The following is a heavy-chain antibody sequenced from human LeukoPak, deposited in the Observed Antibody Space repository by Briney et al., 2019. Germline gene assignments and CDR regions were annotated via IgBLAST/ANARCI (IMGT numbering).Heavy chain of an antibody. CDR3: ARGPIQLWIHNAMDV. CDR2: IRSKAYRGTT. D-gene: IGHD5-18*01. J-gene: IGHJ6*02. Sequence: PGRSLRLSCTGSGFTFGDHAMSWVRQAAGKGLEWVGFIRSKAYRGTTEYAAAVKGRFSISRDDSASIAYLQMNSLKTEDTAVYYCARGPIQLWIHNAMDVWGQGTTVTVSS. V-gene: IGHV3-49*04. CDR1: GFTFGDHA.